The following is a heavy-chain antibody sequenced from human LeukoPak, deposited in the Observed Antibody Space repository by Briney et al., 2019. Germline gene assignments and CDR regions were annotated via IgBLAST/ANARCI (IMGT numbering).Heavy chain of an antibody. CDR2: IYYSGST. CDR1: GGSISSYY. J-gene: IGHJ6*03. D-gene: IGHD5-24*01. CDR3: ARVRAKKEESYYYYYYMDV. Sequence: PSETLSLTCTVSGGSISSYYWSWIRQPPGKGLEWIGYIYYSGSTNYNPSLKSRVTVSVDTSKNQFSLKLSSVTAADTAVYYCARVRAKKEESYYYYYYMDVWGKGTTVTVSS. V-gene: IGHV4-59*01.